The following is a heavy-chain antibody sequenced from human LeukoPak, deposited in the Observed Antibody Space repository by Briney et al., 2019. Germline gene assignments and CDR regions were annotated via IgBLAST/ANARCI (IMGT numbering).Heavy chain of an antibody. CDR3: AKGLLWFGELSDFDY. J-gene: IGHJ4*02. CDR1: GFTFSSYA. Sequence: GRSLRLSCAASGFTFSSYAMSWVRQAPGKGLEWASAISGSGGSTYYADSVKGRFTISRGNSKNTLYLQMNSLRAEDTAVYYCAKGLLWFGELSDFDYWGQGTLVTVSS. CDR2: ISGSGGST. D-gene: IGHD3-10*01. V-gene: IGHV3-23*01.